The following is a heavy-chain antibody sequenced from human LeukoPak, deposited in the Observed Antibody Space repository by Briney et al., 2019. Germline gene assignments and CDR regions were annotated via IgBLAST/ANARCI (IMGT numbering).Heavy chain of an antibody. Sequence: GASVKVSCKASGYTFTSYYMHWVRQAPGQGLEWMGIINPSGGSTSYAQKFQGRVTMTRDMSTSTVYMELSSLRSEDTAVHYCARVPIRSSSRKGKDNWFDPWGQGTLVTVSS. V-gene: IGHV1-46*01. CDR2: INPSGGST. D-gene: IGHD6-6*01. J-gene: IGHJ5*02. CDR3: ARVPIRSSSRKGKDNWFDP. CDR1: GYTFTSYY.